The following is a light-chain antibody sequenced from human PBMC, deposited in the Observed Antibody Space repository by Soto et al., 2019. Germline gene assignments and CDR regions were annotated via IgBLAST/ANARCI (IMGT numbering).Light chain of an antibody. CDR2: GAT. Sequence: EGVLTQSPGTLSLSPGERATLSCRASQSVSSSYLAWYQQKPGQAPRLLLYGATSRATGIPDRFSGSGSGTDFTLTISRLEPEDFAVYYCQQYGSSIFTFGPGTKVDIK. V-gene: IGKV3-20*01. J-gene: IGKJ3*01. CDR1: QSVSSSY. CDR3: QQYGSSIFT.